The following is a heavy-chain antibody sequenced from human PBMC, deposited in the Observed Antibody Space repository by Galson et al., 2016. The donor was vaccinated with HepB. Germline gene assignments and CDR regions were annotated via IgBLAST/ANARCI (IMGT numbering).Heavy chain of an antibody. Sequence: SLRLSCAASGFTFFNSALHWVRQVPGKGLEWVAHISYDETLQHYADSVKGRFIISRDNSNNTLFLQMNSLRPEDTAKYYCAKARQAFRDYYPFDSWGQGTLVTVSS. CDR2: ISYDETLQ. J-gene: IGHJ4*02. D-gene: IGHD3-22*01. CDR1: GFTFFNSA. V-gene: IGHV3-30*01. CDR3: AKARQAFRDYYPFDS.